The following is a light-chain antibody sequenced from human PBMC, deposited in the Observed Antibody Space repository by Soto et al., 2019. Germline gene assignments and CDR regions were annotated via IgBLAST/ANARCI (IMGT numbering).Light chain of an antibody. CDR2: SVS. CDR3: ISYTVSRSYV. J-gene: IGLJ1*01. V-gene: IGLV2-14*01. CDR1: SSDIGTYDH. Sequence: QSALTQPASVSGSPGQSITISCSGTSSDIGTYDHVAWFQQLPGKTPKLMIYSVSNRPSGVSYRFSGSKSGNTASLTISGLQAEDEADYYCISYTVSRSYVFGTGTKLTVL.